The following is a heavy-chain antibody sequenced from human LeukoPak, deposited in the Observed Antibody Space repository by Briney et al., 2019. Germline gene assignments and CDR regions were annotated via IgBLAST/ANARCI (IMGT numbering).Heavy chain of an antibody. J-gene: IGHJ6*02. V-gene: IGHV1-69*04. CDR1: GGAFSSYG. D-gene: IGHD5-24*01. CDR3: ARDGGWLQTQNHYYYHGLDV. Sequence: SVKVSCKASGGAFSSYGITWVRQAPGQGPEWMGRIIPILDMADYARKFQGRVTITADKSTRTAYMEMSSLRSEDTAVYYCARDGGWLQTQNHYYYHGLDVWGQGTTVTVSS. CDR2: IIPILDMA.